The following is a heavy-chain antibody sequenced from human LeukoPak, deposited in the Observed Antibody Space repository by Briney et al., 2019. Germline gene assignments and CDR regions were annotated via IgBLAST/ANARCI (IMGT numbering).Heavy chain of an antibody. CDR1: GFTFGDYA. CDR3: TRQMVYEDAFDT. V-gene: IGHV3-49*04. D-gene: IGHD2-8*01. J-gene: IGHJ3*02. CDR2: ISSNTYGGTT. Sequence: PGRSLRLSCTPSGFTFGDYAMSWVRQAPGKGLEWVGVISSNTYGGTTESAASVKGRFTISRNDSKSIAYLQMNSLKPEDTAVYYCTRQMVYEDAFDTWGEGRKLTVSS.